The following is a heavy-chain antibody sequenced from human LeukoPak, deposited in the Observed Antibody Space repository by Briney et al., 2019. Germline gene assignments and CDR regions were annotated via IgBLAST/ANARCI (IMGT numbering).Heavy chain of an antibody. CDR2: TYYRSKWYN. D-gene: IGHD6-19*01. J-gene: IGHJ4*02. Sequence: SQTISLTCAISGDSVSSNSAAWNWVRQSPSRGLEWLGRTYYRSKWYNNYALSVKSRITIKPDTSKNQFSLQLNSVTPEDTAVYYCARLSSGAGGDLDCWGQGTLVTVSS. CDR3: ARLSSGAGGDLDC. CDR1: GDSVSSNSAA. V-gene: IGHV6-1*01.